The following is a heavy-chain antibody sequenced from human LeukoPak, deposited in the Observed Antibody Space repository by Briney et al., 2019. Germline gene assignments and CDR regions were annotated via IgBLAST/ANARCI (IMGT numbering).Heavy chain of an antibody. V-gene: IGHV4-30-4*08. Sequence: SQTLSLTCTVSGGSISSGDYYWSWIRQPPGKGLEWIGYIYYSGSTYYNPPLKSRITISVYTAKHQFSLKLSSVTAADTAVYYCARDVTYYDFWSGYSWFDPWGQGTLVTVSS. CDR2: IYYSGST. J-gene: IGHJ5*02. CDR3: ARDVTYYDFWSGYSWFDP. D-gene: IGHD3-3*01. CDR1: GGSISSGDYY.